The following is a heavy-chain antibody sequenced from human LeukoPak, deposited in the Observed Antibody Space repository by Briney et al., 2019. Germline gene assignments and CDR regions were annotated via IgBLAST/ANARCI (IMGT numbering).Heavy chain of an antibody. V-gene: IGHV3-21*01. J-gene: IGHJ4*02. CDR3: ARDFVGYCSGGSCPPFDY. Sequence: GGSLRLSCAASGFTFSSYSMNWVRQAPGKGLEWVSSISSSSSYIYYADSVKVRLTISRDNAKNSLYLQMNSLRAEDTAVYYCARDFVGYCSGGSCPPFDYWGQGTLVTVSS. CDR1: GFTFSSYS. D-gene: IGHD2-15*01. CDR2: ISSSSSYI.